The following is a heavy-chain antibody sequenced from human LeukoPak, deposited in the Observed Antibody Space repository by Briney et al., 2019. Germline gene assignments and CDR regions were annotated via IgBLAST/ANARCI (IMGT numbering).Heavy chain of an antibody. CDR1: GFTFSSYA. J-gene: IGHJ3*02. Sequence: GSLRLSCAASGFTFSSYAMSWVRQAPGKGLGWVSAISGSGGSTYYADSVKGRFTISRDNSKNTLYLQMNSLRAEDTAVYYCAKGDRYCSGGSCYSGDAFDIWGQGTMVTVSS. CDR2: ISGSGGST. V-gene: IGHV3-23*01. CDR3: AKGDRYCSGGSCYSGDAFDI. D-gene: IGHD2-15*01.